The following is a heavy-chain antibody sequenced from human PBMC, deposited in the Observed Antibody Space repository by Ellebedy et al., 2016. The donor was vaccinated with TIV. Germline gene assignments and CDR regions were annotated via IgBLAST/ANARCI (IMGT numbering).Heavy chain of an antibody. CDR1: GGSIRTSIYY. CDR3: ARDEYNISWFKY. D-gene: IGHD6-13*01. Sequence: MPSETLSLTCTVSGGSIRTSIYYWGWIRQPPGKGLEWIGTMSYSGRTYYNPSLKSRVTISVDTSKNQFSLKLSSVTAADAAVYYCARDEYNISWFKYWGQGTLVTVSS. V-gene: IGHV4-39*07. J-gene: IGHJ4*02. CDR2: MSYSGRT.